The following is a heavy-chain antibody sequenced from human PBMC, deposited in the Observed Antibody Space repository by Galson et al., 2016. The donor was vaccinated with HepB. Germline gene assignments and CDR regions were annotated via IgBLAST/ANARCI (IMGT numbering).Heavy chain of an antibody. Sequence: SLRLSCAASGFSFSSSWMTWVRQSPGKGLEWVANIKQSGSERYYVDSVKGRFTISRDNARNSLFLQMTFLKAEDTAVYYCARDAGSAFDPWGQGTLVTASP. V-gene: IGHV3-7*03. J-gene: IGHJ5*02. CDR1: GFSFSSSW. CDR3: ARDAGSAFDP. CDR2: IKQSGSER.